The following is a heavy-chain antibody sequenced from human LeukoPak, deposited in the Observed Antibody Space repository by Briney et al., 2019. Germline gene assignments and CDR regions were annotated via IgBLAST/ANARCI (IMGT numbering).Heavy chain of an antibody. Sequence: SETLSLTCTVSGGSISSYYWSWIRQPAGKGLEWIGRIYTSGSTNYNPSLKSRATMSVDTSKNQFSLKLSSVTAADTAVYYCARARILVTIFGVVIRELFDYWGQGTLVTVSS. CDR1: GGSISSYY. V-gene: IGHV4-4*07. D-gene: IGHD3-3*01. J-gene: IGHJ4*02. CDR3: ARARILVTIFGVVIRELFDY. CDR2: IYTSGST.